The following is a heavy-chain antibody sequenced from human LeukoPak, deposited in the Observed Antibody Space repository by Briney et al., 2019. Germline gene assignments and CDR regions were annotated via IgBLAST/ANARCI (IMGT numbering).Heavy chain of an antibody. Sequence: SETLSLTCTVSGGSISSYYWSWIRQPPGKGLEWIGYIYYSGSTNYNPSLKSRVSISVDTSKNHFSLKLSSVTAADTAVYYCARHYYFGVDVWGQGTTVTVSS. CDR2: IYYSGST. CDR3: ARHYYFGVDV. CDR1: GGSISSYY. J-gene: IGHJ6*02. V-gene: IGHV4-59*08.